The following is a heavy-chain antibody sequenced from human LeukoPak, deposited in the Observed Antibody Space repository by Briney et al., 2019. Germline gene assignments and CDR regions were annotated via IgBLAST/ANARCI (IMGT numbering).Heavy chain of an antibody. CDR1: GFTLSSYG. V-gene: IGHV3-30*18. CDR3: AKDQFSSGFEYFQH. Sequence: GGSLRLSCAASGFTLSSYGMHWVRQAPGKGLEWVAVISYDGSNKYYADSVKGRFTISRDNSKNTLYLQMNSLRPEDTAVYYCAKDQFSSGFEYFQHWGQGTLVTVSS. CDR2: ISYDGSNK. J-gene: IGHJ1*01. D-gene: IGHD6-19*01.